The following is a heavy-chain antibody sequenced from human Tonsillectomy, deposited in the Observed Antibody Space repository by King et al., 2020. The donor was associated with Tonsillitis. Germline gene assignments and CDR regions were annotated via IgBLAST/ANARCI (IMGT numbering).Heavy chain of an antibody. CDR1: NGSISTYY. J-gene: IGHJ2*01. CDR2: MYYSGST. CDR3: ARVRSFHMGIDWYFDL. Sequence: VQLQESGPGLVKPSETLSLTCSISNGSISTYYWSWIRQPPGKGLEWIGYMYYSGSTNYNPSLKSRVTISVDTSKNQFSLRLSSVTAADTAIYYCARVRSFHMGIDWYFDLWGRGNLVTVSS. V-gene: IGHV4-59*01. D-gene: IGHD2-21*01.